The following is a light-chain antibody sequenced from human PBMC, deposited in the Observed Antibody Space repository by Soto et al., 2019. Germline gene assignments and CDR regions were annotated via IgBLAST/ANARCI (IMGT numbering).Light chain of an antibody. CDR3: SSYAAYSTLWV. J-gene: IGLJ3*02. V-gene: IGLV2-14*01. CDR1: SSDVGDYKY. CDR2: EVT. Sequence: QSALTQPASVSGSPGQSITISCTGTSSDVGDYKYVSWYQQHPGKAPKLIIYEVTNRPSGVSNRFSGSKSGNVASLTISGLQAEDEAHYYCSSYAAYSTLWVFGGGTKLTVL.